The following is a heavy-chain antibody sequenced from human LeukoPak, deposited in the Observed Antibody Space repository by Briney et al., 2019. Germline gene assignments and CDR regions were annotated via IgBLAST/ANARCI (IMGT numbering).Heavy chain of an antibody. J-gene: IGHJ4*02. CDR1: GYRFTSYW. D-gene: IGHD6-19*01. Sequence: GESLKISCKGSGYRFTSYWIGWVRQMPGKGLEWMGIIYPGDSDARYSPSFQGQVTISANKSISTAYLQWSSLKAPDTAMYFCARINYNSSGWYGFDYWGQGTLVTVSS. V-gene: IGHV5-51*01. CDR2: IYPGDSDA. CDR3: ARINYNSSGWYGFDY.